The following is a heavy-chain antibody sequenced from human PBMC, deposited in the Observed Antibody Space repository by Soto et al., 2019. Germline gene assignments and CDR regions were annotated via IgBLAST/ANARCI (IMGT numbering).Heavy chain of an antibody. V-gene: IGHV3-23*01. CDR2: ISGSGGST. D-gene: IGHD3-16*02. CDR1: GFTFSSYA. J-gene: IGHJ4*02. CDR3: AKGNDYVWGSYRSEFDY. Sequence: EVQLLESGGGLVQPGGSLRLSCAASGFTFSSYAMSWVRQAPGKGLEWVSAISGSGGSTYYADSVKGRFTISRDNSKNTRYLQRNSLRAEGTAVYYCAKGNDYVWGSYRSEFDYWGQGTLVTVSS.